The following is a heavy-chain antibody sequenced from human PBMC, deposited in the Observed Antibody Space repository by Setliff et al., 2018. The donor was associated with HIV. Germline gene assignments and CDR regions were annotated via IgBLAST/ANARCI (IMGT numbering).Heavy chain of an antibody. Sequence: SETLSLTCTVSGDSITSGTYYWSWIRQPAGMRLEWIGHISTSGTTNYNPSLKSRVTISADTSKTQFSLKLTSVTAADTAVYFCARGRDSSGLGEFDPRGQGTLVTVSS. CDR2: ISTSGTT. CDR1: GDSITSGTYY. V-gene: IGHV4-61*09. CDR3: ARGRDSSGLGEFDP. D-gene: IGHD3-22*01. J-gene: IGHJ5*02.